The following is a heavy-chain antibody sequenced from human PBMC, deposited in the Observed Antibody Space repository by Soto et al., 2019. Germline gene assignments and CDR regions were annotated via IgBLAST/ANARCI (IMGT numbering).Heavy chain of an antibody. V-gene: IGHV1-18*01. Sequence: GASVKVSCKASGYTFTSYGISWVRQAPGQGLEWMGWISAYNGNTNYAQKLQGRVTMTTDTSTSTAYMELRSLRSDDTAVYYCAADLDLDYDFWSGLNWFDPWGQGTLVTVSS. CDR1: GYTFTSYG. D-gene: IGHD3-3*01. J-gene: IGHJ5*02. CDR3: AADLDLDYDFWSGLNWFDP. CDR2: ISAYNGNT.